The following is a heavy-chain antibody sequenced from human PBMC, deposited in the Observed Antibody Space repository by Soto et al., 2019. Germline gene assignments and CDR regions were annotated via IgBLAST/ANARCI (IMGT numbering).Heavy chain of an antibody. V-gene: IGHV1-69*13. CDR2: IIPIFVTA. CDR1: GSTFSSNA. D-gene: IGHD1-1*01. J-gene: IGHJ4*01. Sequence: VKASCKSSGSTFSSNAISWVRQAPGQRLERMGGIIPIFVTANYAQKFQGRVTITRNTSISTAYMELSRLRSENTAVYYCGTGTEIWAQGDLLTVSA. CDR3: GTGTEI.